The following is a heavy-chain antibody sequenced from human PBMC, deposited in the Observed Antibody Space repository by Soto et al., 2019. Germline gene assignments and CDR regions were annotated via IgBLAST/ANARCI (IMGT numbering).Heavy chain of an antibody. V-gene: IGHV4-34*01. CDR2: INHSGST. J-gene: IGHJ5*02. D-gene: IGHD3-3*01. Sequence: SETLSLTCAVYGGSFSGYYWSWIRQPPGKGLEWIGEINHSGSTNYNPSLKSRVTISVDTSKNQFSLKLSSVTAADTAVYYCASGSGDGYDFWSGYYSSEGTGRKNWLDPWGQGNLVTVSS. CDR3: ASGSGDGYDFWSGYYSSEGTGRKNWLDP. CDR1: GGSFSGYY.